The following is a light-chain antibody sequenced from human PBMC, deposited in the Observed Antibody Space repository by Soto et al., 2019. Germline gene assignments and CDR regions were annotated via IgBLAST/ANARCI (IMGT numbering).Light chain of an antibody. CDR1: QSVSGSS. Sequence: EIVLTQSPGTLSLSPGERATLSCRASQSVSGSSLAWYQQKPGQAPRLLIYGASSRATDIPDRFSGSGAGKDFTLTINRLEPDDFAVNYCQHYHSSPSSFTFGPGTKVDIK. J-gene: IGKJ3*01. CDR3: QHYHSSPSSFT. CDR2: GAS. V-gene: IGKV3-20*01.